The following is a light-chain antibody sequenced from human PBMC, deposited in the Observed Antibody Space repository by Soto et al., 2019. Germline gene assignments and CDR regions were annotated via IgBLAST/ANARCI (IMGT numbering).Light chain of an antibody. V-gene: IGLV2-11*01. CDR1: SSDVGNYRY. J-gene: IGLJ3*02. CDR2: DVS. CDR3: CSYAGSYTRV. Sequence: QSALTQPRSVSGSPGQSVTISCTGTSSDVGNYRYVSWYQQYPDKAPKLMIYDVSKRPSGVPDRFSGSKSGNTASLTISGLQAEDEADYYCCSYAGSYTRVFGGGTKLTVL.